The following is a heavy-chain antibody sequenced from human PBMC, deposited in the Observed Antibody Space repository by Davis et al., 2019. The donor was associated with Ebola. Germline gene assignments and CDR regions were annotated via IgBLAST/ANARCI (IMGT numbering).Heavy chain of an antibody. CDR3: ARPKGIAAADPFDY. CDR2: IYPDNSDT. V-gene: IGHV5-51*01. Sequence: GESLKISCKGSGYSFTSYWIGWARQMPGKGLEWMGIIYPDNSDTRYSPSFQGQVTISADKSISTAYLQWSSLKASDTAMYYCARPKGIAAADPFDYWGQGTLVTVSS. CDR1: GYSFTSYW. J-gene: IGHJ4*02. D-gene: IGHD6-13*01.